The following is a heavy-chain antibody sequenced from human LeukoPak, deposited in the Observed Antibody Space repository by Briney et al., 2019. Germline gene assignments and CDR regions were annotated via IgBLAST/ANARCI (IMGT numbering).Heavy chain of an antibody. D-gene: IGHD6-19*01. CDR1: GCTFSSYS. J-gene: IGHJ4*02. Sequence: GGSLRLSCAASGCTFSSYSMNWVRQAPGKGLEWVSSISSSSSYIYYADSVKGRFTISRDNAKNSLYLQMNSLRAEDTAVYYCARDSASPGLYYFDYWGQGTLVTVSS. V-gene: IGHV3-21*01. CDR2: ISSSSSYI. CDR3: ARDSASPGLYYFDY.